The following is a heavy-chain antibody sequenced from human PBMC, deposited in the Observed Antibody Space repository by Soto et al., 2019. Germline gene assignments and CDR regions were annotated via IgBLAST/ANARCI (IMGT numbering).Heavy chain of an antibody. V-gene: IGHV1-69*13. J-gene: IGHJ4*02. CDR3: ARVDPGETSPFDH. D-gene: IGHD3-10*01. CDR1: GVTFSSYG. CDR2: IIPIFGTA. Sequence: GASVKVCCKASGVTFSSYGISWVRQAPGQGLEWMGGIIPIFGTANYAQKFQGRVTITADESTGTAYMEVSSLRSEDTAVYYCARVDPGETSPFDHWGQGTLVTVSS.